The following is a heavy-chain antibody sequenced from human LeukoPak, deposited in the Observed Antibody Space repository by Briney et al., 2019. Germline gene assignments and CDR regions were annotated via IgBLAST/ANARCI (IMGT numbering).Heavy chain of an antibody. CDR2: ISGSGGST. Sequence: PGGSLRLSCAASGFTFSSYAMSWVRQAPGKGLEWVSAISGSGGSTYYADSVKGRFTISRDNSKNTLYLQMNSLRAEDTAVYYCALTRLGINSLDWYFDLWGRGTLVTVSS. CDR1: GFTFSSYA. CDR3: ALTRLGINSLDWYFDL. V-gene: IGHV3-23*01. D-gene: IGHD7-27*01. J-gene: IGHJ2*01.